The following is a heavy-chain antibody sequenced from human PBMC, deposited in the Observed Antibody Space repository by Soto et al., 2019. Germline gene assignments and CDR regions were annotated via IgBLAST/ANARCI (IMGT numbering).Heavy chain of an antibody. CDR1: GYTFTGYY. J-gene: IGHJ6*02. Sequence: SVKGFCKAPGYTFTGYYMHWVRQAHGQGLEWMGWINPNSGGTNYAQKFQGRVTMTRDTSISTAYMELSRLRSDDTAVYYCAREGAPLRFLECFEHYYYYGMDVWGQGTTVTASS. CDR2: INPNSGGT. CDR3: AREGAPLRFLECFEHYYYYGMDV. D-gene: IGHD3-3*01. V-gene: IGHV1-2*02.